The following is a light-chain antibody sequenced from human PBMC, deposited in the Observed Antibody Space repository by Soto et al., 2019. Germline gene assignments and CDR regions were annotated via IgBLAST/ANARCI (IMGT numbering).Light chain of an antibody. CDR3: QQGTDWPPGT. Sequence: EIVLTQSPATLSFSPGERATLSCRASQSVSSYLAWYQQKPGQAPRLLIYDASNRATGIPDRFRGSGSGTDFTLTISSLEPEDFALYYCQQGTDWPPGTFGQGTKVDIK. CDR2: DAS. J-gene: IGKJ1*01. CDR1: QSVSSY. V-gene: IGKV3-11*01.